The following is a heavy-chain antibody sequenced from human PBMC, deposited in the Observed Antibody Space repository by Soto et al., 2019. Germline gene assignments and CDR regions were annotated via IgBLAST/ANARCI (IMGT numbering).Heavy chain of an antibody. Sequence: EVQLVESGGGLVQPGGSLRLSCAASGFTVSSKYMTWVRQAPGKGLEWVSLIQSGGTTYYADSVKGRFTISRDTSENTLQLHMDSLRVEDTAVYYCASDDVLCDGGRCYGIPLDGWGKGTTVTVSS. CDR1: GFTVSSKY. V-gene: IGHV3-66*01. CDR3: ASDDVLCDGGRCYGIPLDG. CDR2: IQSGGTT. J-gene: IGHJ6*04. D-gene: IGHD2-15*01.